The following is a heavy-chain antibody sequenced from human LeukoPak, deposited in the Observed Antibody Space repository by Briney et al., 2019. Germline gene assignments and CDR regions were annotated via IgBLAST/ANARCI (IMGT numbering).Heavy chain of an antibody. CDR1: GGTFSSYA. CDR2: IIPIFGMA. J-gene: IGHJ6*02. D-gene: IGHD1-7*01. CDR3: ARDPPIRGITGTPNVYYGMDV. V-gene: IGHV1-69*04. Sequence: SVKVSCKASGGTFSSYAISWVRQAPGQGLEWMGRIIPIFGMANYAQKFQGRATITADKSTSTAYMELSSLRSEDTAVYYCARDPPIRGITGTPNVYYGMDVWYQGTTVTVSS.